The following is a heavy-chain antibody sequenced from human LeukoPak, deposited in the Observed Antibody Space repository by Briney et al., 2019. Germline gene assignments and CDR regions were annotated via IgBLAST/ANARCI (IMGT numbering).Heavy chain of an antibody. J-gene: IGHJ4*02. CDR3: ATDGGYPDY. V-gene: IGHV3-30*02. CDR2: IWYDEITK. D-gene: IGHD3-16*01. CDR1: GFTFRSYG. Sequence: GGSLRLSCVASGFTFRSYGIHWVRQAPGKGLEWLAFIWYDEITKNYADSVKGRFTISRDNSKNTLYLQMNSLRAEDTAVYYCATDGGYPDYWGQGTLVTVSS.